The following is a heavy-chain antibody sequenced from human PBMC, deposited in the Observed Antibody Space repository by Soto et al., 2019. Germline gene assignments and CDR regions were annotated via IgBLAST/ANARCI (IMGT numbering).Heavy chain of an antibody. D-gene: IGHD3-22*01. CDR3: AAPSSYRVWFDP. CDR2: INHSGST. V-gene: IGHV4-34*01. CDR1: GGSFSGYY. Sequence: QVQLQQWGAGLLKPSETLSLTCAVYGGSFSGYYWSWIRQPPGKGLEWIGEINHSGSTNYNPSLKSRVTISVDTSKNQFSLKLSSVTAADTAVYYCAAPSSYRVWFDPWGQGTLVTVSS. J-gene: IGHJ5*02.